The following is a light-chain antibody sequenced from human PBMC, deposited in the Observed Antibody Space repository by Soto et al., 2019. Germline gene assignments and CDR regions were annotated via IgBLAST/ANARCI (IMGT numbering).Light chain of an antibody. V-gene: IGLV2-8*01. CDR1: SSDVGGYNY. CDR2: DVT. CDR3: SSYAGSDNFGV. J-gene: IGLJ1*01. Sequence: QSALTQPPSASGSPGQSVTISCTGTSSDVGGYNYVSWYQQHPGKAPKLIIYDVTKRPSGVPDRFSGSKSGNTASLTVSGLQAEDEADYYCSSYAGSDNFGVFGTGTKLTVL.